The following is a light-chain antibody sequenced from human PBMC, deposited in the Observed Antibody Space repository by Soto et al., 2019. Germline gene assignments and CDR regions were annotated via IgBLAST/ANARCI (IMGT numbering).Light chain of an antibody. CDR2: AAS. V-gene: IGKV1-39*01. CDR3: QQSYSTPRT. J-gene: IGKJ4*01. CDR1: QSINTY. Sequence: DIQMTQSPSSLSASVGDRVTITCRTSQSINTYLNWYQQKPGEAPKLLIYAASILQNGVPSTFSGSGSGTDFTLTISTLQPEDFATYYCQQSYSTPRTFGGGTNVEVK.